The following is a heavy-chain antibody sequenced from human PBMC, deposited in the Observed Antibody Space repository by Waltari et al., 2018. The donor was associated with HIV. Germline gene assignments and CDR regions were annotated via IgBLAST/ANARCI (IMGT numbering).Heavy chain of an antibody. CDR3: ARGNWRFEY. J-gene: IGHJ4*02. CDR1: GGSISSYY. CDR2: IYYSVRT. Sequence: QVQLQESGPGLVKPSETLSLTCTVSGGSISSYYWSWIRQPPGKGLEWIGYIYYSVRTNYNPSPKSRVTISVDTSKNQFSLKLSSVTAADTAVYYCARGNWRFEYWGQGTLVTVSS. D-gene: IGHD1-20*01. V-gene: IGHV4-59*01.